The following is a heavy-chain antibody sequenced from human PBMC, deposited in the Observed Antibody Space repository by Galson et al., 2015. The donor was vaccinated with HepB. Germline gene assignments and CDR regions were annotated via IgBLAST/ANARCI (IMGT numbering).Heavy chain of an antibody. V-gene: IGHV3-48*02. D-gene: IGHD6-6*01. Sequence: SLRLSCAASGFTFSSYSMNWVRQAPGKGLEWVSYISSSSSTIYYADSVKGRFTISRDNAKNLLYLQMNSLRDEDTAVYYCARGLSSSSGPWGYWGQGTLVTVSS. CDR3: ARGLSSSSGPWGY. CDR1: GFTFSSYS. J-gene: IGHJ4*02. CDR2: ISSSSSTI.